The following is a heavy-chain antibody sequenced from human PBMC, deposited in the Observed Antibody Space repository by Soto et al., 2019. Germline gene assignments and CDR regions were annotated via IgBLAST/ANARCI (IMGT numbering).Heavy chain of an antibody. J-gene: IGHJ4*02. CDR2: IYYSGST. Sequence: SETLSLTCTVSGGSLSSSSYYWGWIRQPPGKGLEWIGSIYYSGSTYYNPSLKSRVTISVDTSKNQFSLKLSSVTAADTAVYYCARQPIILTGSSGHFVYWGQRTLVTVSS. V-gene: IGHV4-39*01. D-gene: IGHD3-9*01. CDR3: ARQPIILTGSSGHFVY. CDR1: GGSLSSSSYY.